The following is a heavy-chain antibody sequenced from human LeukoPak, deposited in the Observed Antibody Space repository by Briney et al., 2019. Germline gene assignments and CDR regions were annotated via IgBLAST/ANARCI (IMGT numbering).Heavy chain of an antibody. CDR3: ARVKPGIAVGIDY. CDR1: GFIFSSYE. D-gene: IGHD6-19*01. J-gene: IGHJ4*02. V-gene: IGHV3-21*01. Sequence: GGSLRLSCAASGFIFSSYEMNWVRQAPGKGLEWVSSISSTSSYIYYADSVKGRFTISRDNAKNSLYLQMNSLRAEDTAVYYCARVKPGIAVGIDYWGQGTLVTVSS. CDR2: ISSTSSYI.